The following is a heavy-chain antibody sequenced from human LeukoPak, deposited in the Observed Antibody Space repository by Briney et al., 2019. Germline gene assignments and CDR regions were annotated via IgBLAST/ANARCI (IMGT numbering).Heavy chain of an antibody. CDR1: GYTLTELS. J-gene: IGHJ6*02. Sequence: ASVTVSCTVSGYTLTELSMHWVRQAPGKGLAWMGGFDPEDGETIYAQKFQGRVTMTEDTSTDTAYMELSSLRSEDTAVYYCATSASRLHRTYYYYGMDVWGQGTTVTVSS. CDR3: ATSASRLHRTYYYYGMDV. V-gene: IGHV1-24*01. CDR2: FDPEDGET.